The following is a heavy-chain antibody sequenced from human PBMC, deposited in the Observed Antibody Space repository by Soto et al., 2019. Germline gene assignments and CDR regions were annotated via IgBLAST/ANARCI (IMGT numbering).Heavy chain of an antibody. CDR2: INYSGST. Sequence: QLQLQESGPGLVKPSETLSLTCSVSGDSISSSSYYWGWIRQPPGKGLEWIGTINYSGSTYYNPSLKSRVTTSVDTANNQFSLKVSSVTAADTAVYYCASLYGDYVPYWGQGILVSVSS. J-gene: IGHJ4*02. CDR1: GDSISSSSYY. D-gene: IGHD4-17*01. CDR3: ASLYGDYVPY. V-gene: IGHV4-39*01.